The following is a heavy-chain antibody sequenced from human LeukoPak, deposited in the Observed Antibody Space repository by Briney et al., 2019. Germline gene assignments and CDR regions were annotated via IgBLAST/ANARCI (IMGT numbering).Heavy chain of an antibody. CDR2: ITGSGGNT. Sequence: GGSLRLSCVASGFTFSTYVMNWGRQAPGKGLEWVSTITGSGGNTYYADSVKGRFTISRDNAKNSLYLQMNSLRAEDTAVYYCARQYYDFWSGDGAHAFDIWGQGTMVTVSS. CDR3: ARQYYDFWSGDGAHAFDI. J-gene: IGHJ3*02. D-gene: IGHD3-3*01. CDR1: GFTFSTYV. V-gene: IGHV3-21*01.